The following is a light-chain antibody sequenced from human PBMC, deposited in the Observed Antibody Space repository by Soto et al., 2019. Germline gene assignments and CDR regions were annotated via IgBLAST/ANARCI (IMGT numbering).Light chain of an antibody. CDR2: GAS. J-gene: IGKJ1*01. CDR1: QGIRND. CDR3: LQDINYPWT. Sequence: AIQMTQSPSSLSASVGDRVTITCRASQGIRNDFGWYQQKPGKAPKLMIYGASNLQSGVPPRFSGSGSGTDCTLAISSLQPEDAATYYCLQDINYPWTLGQGTKVDIK. V-gene: IGKV1-6*01.